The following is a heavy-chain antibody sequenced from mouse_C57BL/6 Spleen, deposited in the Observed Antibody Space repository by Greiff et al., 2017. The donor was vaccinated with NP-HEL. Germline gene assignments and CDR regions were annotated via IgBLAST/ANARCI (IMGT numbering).Heavy chain of an antibody. Sequence: QVQLQQPGTELVKPGASVKLSCKASGYTFTSYWMHWVKQRPGQGLEWIGNINPSNGGTNYNEKFKSKATLTVDKSSSTAYMQLSSLTSEDSAVYYCARFPIYYYGSHYFDYWGQGTTLTVSS. CDR2: INPSNGGT. D-gene: IGHD1-1*01. J-gene: IGHJ2*01. V-gene: IGHV1-53*01. CDR3: ARFPIYYYGSHYFDY. CDR1: GYTFTSYW.